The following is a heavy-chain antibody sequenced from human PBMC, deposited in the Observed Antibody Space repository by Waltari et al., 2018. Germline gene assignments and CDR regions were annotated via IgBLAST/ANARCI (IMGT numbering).Heavy chain of an antibody. Sequence: QVQLQQWGAGLLKPSETLSLTCAVYGGSFSGYYWSWIRQPPGKGLEWIGEIQHRESTTYNPSRKSRSTISVDTSKNQFSLKLSSGTAADTAVYYWARGPRSSQLLYYGMDVWGQGTTVTVSS. CDR2: IQHREST. J-gene: IGHJ6*02. CDR1: GGSFSGYY. D-gene: IGHD2-2*01. V-gene: IGHV4-34*01. CDR3: ARGPRSSQLLYYGMDV.